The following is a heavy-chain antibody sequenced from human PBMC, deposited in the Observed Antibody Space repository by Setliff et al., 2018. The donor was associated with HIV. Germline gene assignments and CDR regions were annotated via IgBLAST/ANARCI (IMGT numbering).Heavy chain of an antibody. CDR2: IYYGGNT. J-gene: IGHJ4*02. D-gene: IGHD3-10*01. Sequence: SETLSLTCSVSGASVTSSSYYWGWIRQPPGKGLEWIGSIYYGGNTYSNPSLRSRLSISLDPSKNQFSLELYSVTAADTAVYYCATHYGSGSYYNYWGQGMLVTVSS. V-gene: IGHV4-39*01. CDR3: ATHYGSGSYYNY. CDR1: GASVTSSSYY.